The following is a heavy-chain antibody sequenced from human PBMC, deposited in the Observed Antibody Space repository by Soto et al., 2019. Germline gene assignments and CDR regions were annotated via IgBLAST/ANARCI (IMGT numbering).Heavy chain of an antibody. J-gene: IGHJ5*02. CDR2: IRSKANGYAT. D-gene: IGHD1-1*01. Sequence: EEQLVESGGGLVQPGGSLKLSCAASGLTFSGSVVHWVRQASGKGLEWVGRIRSKANGYATAYAASVKGRFTISRDDSRDTAFLQMNSLKIEDTAVYYCTRGGTGTWRFDPWGQGTLVT. V-gene: IGHV3-73*01. CDR1: GLTFSGSV. CDR3: TRGGTGTWRFDP.